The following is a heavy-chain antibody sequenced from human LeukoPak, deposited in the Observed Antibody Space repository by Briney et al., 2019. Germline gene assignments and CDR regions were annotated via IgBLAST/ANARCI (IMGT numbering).Heavy chain of an antibody. D-gene: IGHD2-2*01. CDR1: GGSISSSSYY. V-gene: IGHV4-39*07. J-gene: IGHJ5*02. Sequence: SETLSLTCTVSGGSISSSSYYWGWLRQPPGMGLVWIGSIYYSGSTYYNPSLKSRVTISVDTSKNQFSLKLSSVTAADTAMYYCARTTEDCSSTSCYQYWFDPWGQGTLVTVSS. CDR2: IYYSGST. CDR3: ARTTEDCSSTSCYQYWFDP.